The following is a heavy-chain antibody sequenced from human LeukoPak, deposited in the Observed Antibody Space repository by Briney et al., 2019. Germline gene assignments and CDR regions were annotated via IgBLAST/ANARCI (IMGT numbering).Heavy chain of an antibody. J-gene: IGHJ4*02. CDR1: GRSISCYY. Sequence: SETLSLTCAVYGRSISCYYWSWVRQPPGKGLEWIAEIHHSGSANDNPSLKSRATMSLDTSKNQFSLNLNSVTAADTAVYYCARDPGYSGIDYWGQGTLVTVSS. CDR3: ARDPGYSGIDY. D-gene: IGHD5-12*01. V-gene: IGHV4-34*04. CDR2: IHHSGSA.